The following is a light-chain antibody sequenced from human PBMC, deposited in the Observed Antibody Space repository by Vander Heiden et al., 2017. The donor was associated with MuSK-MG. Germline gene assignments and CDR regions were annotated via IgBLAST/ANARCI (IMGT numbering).Light chain of an antibody. CDR2: DAS. Sequence: IVLTQSPATLSLSPRARATLSCRASQSVSSYLAWYQQKPGQAPRLLSYDASNRATGIPARFSGSGSGTDFTLTISSLEPEDFAVDYCQQRSNWPPITCGQGTRLEIK. CDR3: QQRSNWPPIT. J-gene: IGKJ5*01. CDR1: QSVSSY. V-gene: IGKV3-11*01.